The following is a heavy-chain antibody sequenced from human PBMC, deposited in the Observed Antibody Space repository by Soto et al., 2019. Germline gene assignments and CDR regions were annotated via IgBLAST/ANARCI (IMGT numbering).Heavy chain of an antibody. D-gene: IGHD6-13*01. Sequence: PGESLKISCQSSGYTFSNFWIGWVRQLPGKGLEWMGIIYPGDHETRYSPSFHGKVTISADRSINTAYLQWNSLEASDTAFYFCARSPRSSPYFDYGGQGALVTVS. CDR3: ARSPRSSPYFDY. CDR1: GYTFSNFW. V-gene: IGHV5-51*03. CDR2: IYPGDHET. J-gene: IGHJ4*02.